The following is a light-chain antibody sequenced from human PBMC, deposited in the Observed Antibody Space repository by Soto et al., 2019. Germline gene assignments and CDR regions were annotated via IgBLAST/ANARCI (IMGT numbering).Light chain of an antibody. CDR1: QSISTY. J-gene: IGKJ2*01. V-gene: IGKV1-39*01. CDR2: AAS. CDR3: QQNYDTPYT. Sequence: DIQMTQSPSSLSASVGDRVTITCRASQSISTYLNWYQQKLGKAPKLLIYAASSLQSGVPSRFSGRGSATDFTLTISSLQPEDFATYYCQQNYDTPYTFGQGTKLEIK.